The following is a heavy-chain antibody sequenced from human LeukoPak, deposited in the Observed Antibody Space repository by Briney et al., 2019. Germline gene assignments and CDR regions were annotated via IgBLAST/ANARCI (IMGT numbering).Heavy chain of an antibody. CDR2: IHQAETT. CDR1: GASFNSYC. J-gene: IGHJ5*02. V-gene: IGHV4-59*01. CDR3: ARDGGVVGATTWFDP. D-gene: IGHD1-26*01. Sequence: SETLSLTCTVSGASFNSYCWSWIRQPPGKGLEWIGYIHQAETTNYNPSLKSRVTISADTSRSQFSLKLSSVTAADTAVYYCARDGGVVGATTWFDPRGPGTLVTVSS.